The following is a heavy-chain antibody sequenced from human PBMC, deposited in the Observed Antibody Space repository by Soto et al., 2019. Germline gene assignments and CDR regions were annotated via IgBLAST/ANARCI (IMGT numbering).Heavy chain of an antibody. CDR1: GFTFDDYA. V-gene: IGHV3-9*01. J-gene: IGHJ3*02. D-gene: IGHD2-21*01. CDR2: ISWNSGSI. CDR3: AKEAYCGGDCYDAFDI. Sequence: EVQLVESGGGLVQPGRSLRLSCAASGFTFDDYAMHWVRQAPGKGLEWVSGISWNSGSIGYADSVKGRFTISRDNAKNSLYLQMNCLRAEDTALYYCAKEAYCGGDCYDAFDIWGQGTMVTVSS.